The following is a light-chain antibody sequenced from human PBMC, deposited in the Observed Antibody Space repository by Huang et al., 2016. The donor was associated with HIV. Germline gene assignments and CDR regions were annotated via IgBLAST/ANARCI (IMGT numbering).Light chain of an antibody. CDR3: QHSDGLSPLT. Sequence: IRMTQSPSSLSASTGDRVTITCRASQNVCTSLAWYQQRPGRAPVLLIYDASTLQRGVPSRFSGSGSRTVFTLTIGCLQVEDAATYYCQHSDGLSPLTFGGGT. J-gene: IGKJ4*01. CDR1: QNVCTS. CDR2: DAS. V-gene: IGKV1-8*01.